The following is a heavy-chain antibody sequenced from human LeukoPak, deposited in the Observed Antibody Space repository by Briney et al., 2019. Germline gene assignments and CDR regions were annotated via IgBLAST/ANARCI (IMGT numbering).Heavy chain of an antibody. Sequence: SETLSLTCTVSGGSISSYYWSWIRQPAGKGLEWIGRIYTSGSTNYNPSLKSRVTMSVDTSKNQFSLKLSSVTAADTAVYYCARALGGSSWYTTRFDPWGQGTLVTVSS. CDR1: GGSISSYY. CDR2: IYTSGST. J-gene: IGHJ5*02. CDR3: ARALGGSSWYTTRFDP. V-gene: IGHV4-4*07. D-gene: IGHD6-13*01.